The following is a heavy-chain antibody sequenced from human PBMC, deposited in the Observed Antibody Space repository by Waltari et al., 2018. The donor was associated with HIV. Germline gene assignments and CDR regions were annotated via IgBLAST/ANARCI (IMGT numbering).Heavy chain of an antibody. Sequence: QVQLQESGPGLVKPSQTLSLTCTVSGGSISSGSYYWSWIRPPAGKGLEWIGRIYTSGSTNYNPSLKSRVTISVDTSKNQFSLKLSSVTAADTAVYYCAREISITMVRGVMGADAFDIWGQGTMVTVSS. CDR1: GGSISSGSYY. J-gene: IGHJ3*02. CDR3: AREISITMVRGVMGADAFDI. CDR2: IYTSGST. V-gene: IGHV4-61*02. D-gene: IGHD3-10*01.